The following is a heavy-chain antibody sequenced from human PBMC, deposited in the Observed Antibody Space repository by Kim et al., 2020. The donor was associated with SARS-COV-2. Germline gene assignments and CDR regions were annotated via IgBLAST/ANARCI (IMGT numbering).Heavy chain of an antibody. Sequence: SVKVSCKASGGTFSSYAISWVRQAPGQGLEWMGRIIPILGIANYAQKFQGRVTITADKSTSTAYMELSSLRSEDTAVYYCARDSDSSARKWWDYYYYYMDVWGKGTPVTVSS. V-gene: IGHV1-69*04. CDR3: ARDSDSSARKWWDYYYYYMDV. J-gene: IGHJ6*03. CDR2: IIPILGIA. CDR1: GGTFSSYA. D-gene: IGHD6-25*01.